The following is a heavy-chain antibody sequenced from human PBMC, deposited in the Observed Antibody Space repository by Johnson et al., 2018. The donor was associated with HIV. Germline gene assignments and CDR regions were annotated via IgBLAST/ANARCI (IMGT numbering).Heavy chain of an antibody. CDR2: ISYDGSNK. CDR3: ARDVRQGEGQWLVHAFDI. D-gene: IGHD6-19*01. Sequence: QVQLVESGGGLIQPGRSLRLSCAASGFSFSNYGMHWVRQAPGKGLEWVVVISYDGSNKYYADSVKGRFTISRDNSKNTLYLQMNSLRAEDTAVYYCARDVRQGEGQWLVHAFDIWGQGTMVTVSS. J-gene: IGHJ3*02. V-gene: IGHV3-30*03. CDR1: GFSFSNYG.